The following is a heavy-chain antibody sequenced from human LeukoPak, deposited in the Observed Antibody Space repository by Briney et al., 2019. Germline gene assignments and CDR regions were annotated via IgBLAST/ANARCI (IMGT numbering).Heavy chain of an antibody. CDR2: ISAADGDNT. Sequence: GGSLRPSCAASGFTFRNYAMGWVRQAPGKGLEWVSVISAADGDNTYYADSVKGRFSISRDNSNYTLHLQMNSLRAEDTAVFYCAKFKGHYYYDSSGYCDNWGQGALVTVSS. CDR3: AKFKGHYYYDSSGYCDN. V-gene: IGHV3-23*01. J-gene: IGHJ4*02. D-gene: IGHD3-22*01. CDR1: GFTFRNYA.